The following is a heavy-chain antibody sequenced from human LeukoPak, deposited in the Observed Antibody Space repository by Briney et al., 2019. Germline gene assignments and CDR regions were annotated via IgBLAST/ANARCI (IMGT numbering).Heavy chain of an antibody. J-gene: IGHJ4*02. V-gene: IGHV1-18*01. CDR2: ISAYNGNT. D-gene: IGHD3-22*01. Sequence: ASVKVSCKASGYTFTSYGISWVRQAPGQGLEWMGWISAYNGNTNYAQKLQGRVTMTTDTSTSTAYMELRSLRSDDTAVYYCATVMGAYYYDSSGYAHWGQGTLVTVSS. CDR1: GYTFTSYG. CDR3: ATVMGAYYYDSSGYAH.